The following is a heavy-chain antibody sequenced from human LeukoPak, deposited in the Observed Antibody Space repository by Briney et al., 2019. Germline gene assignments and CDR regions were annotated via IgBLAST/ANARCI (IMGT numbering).Heavy chain of an antibody. CDR2: INPSGGST. D-gene: IGHD3-10*01. V-gene: IGHV1-46*03. J-gene: IGHJ6*03. CDR3: ARARLLEVGYMDV. Sequence: ASVKVSCKASGYTFTSYYMHWVRQAPGQGLEWMGIINPSGGSTSYAQKFQGRVTMTRGTSTSTVYMELSSLRSEDTAVYYCARARLLEVGYMDVWGKGTTVTVSS. CDR1: GYTFTSYY.